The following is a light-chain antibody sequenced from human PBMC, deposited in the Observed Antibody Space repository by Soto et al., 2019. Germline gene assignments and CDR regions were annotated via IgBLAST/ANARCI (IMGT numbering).Light chain of an antibody. CDR1: QSVSNNY. J-gene: IGKJ1*01. V-gene: IGKV3-20*01. CDR3: QQYGTSSRT. Sequence: EIVLTQSPGTLSLSPGERATLSCRASQSVSNNYLAWYQQKPGQAPRLLIYGASNRATGIPDRFSGSGSGTEFTLTISSLQSEDFATYYCQQYGTSSRTFGQGTKV. CDR2: GAS.